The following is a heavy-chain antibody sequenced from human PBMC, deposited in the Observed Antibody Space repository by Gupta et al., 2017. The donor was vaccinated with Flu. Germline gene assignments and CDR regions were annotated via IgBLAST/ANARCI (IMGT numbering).Heavy chain of an antibody. CDR2: IRSNTYGGTT. J-gene: IGHJ4*02. CDR3: TRDELWTTVVTD. CDR1: GFTSGDYA. V-gene: IGHV3-49*03. D-gene: IGHD4-17*01. Sequence: EVQLVESGGGLVQPGRSLRLSCTASGFTSGDYAISWFRQAPGKGLEWVGFIRSNTYGGTTEYAASVEGRFTISRDDSKSIAYLQMSSLKTEDTAVYYCTRDELWTTVVTDWGQGTLVTVSS.